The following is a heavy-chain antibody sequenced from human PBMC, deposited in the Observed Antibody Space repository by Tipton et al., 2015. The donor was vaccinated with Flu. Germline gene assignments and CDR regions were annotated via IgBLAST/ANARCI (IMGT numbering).Heavy chain of an antibody. CDR2: IFHSGNT. CDR3: ARRDYSNYVSEPKNWFDP. D-gene: IGHD4-11*01. J-gene: IGHJ5*02. V-gene: IGHV4-59*08. Sequence: LRLSCTVSGASFSDYFWTWIRQPPGRGLEWIGNIFHSGNTYHNPSLKSRVTISIDTSKNQFSLKLSSVTAADTAVYYCARRDYSNYVSEPKNWFDPWGQGALVTVSS. CDR1: GASFSDYF.